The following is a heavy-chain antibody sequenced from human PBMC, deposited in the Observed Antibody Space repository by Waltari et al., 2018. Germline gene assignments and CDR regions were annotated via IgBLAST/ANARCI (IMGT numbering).Heavy chain of an antibody. D-gene: IGHD5-18*01. Sequence: EMQLVESGGDLVQPGGSLKLSCAASGFTFGSYWRNWVRQAPGKGLEWVANIKQDGSEKYYVCSVKGRFTIARDNAKNSVYLQMDSLRADDTAVYYCARVFGGYTQASFDFWGQGTLVTVSS. CDR2: IKQDGSEK. CDR3: ARVFGGYTQASFDF. J-gene: IGHJ4*02. V-gene: IGHV3-7*01. CDR1: GFTFGSYW.